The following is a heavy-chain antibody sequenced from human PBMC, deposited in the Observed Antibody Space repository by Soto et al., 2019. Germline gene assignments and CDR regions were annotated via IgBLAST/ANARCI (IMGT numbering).Heavy chain of an antibody. CDR1: VCSIIISSYY. CDR3: ESHPARNWLEP. CDR2: IYYSGST. Sequence: SSSXSLTWIFAVCSIIISSYYWCWIRQPPGKGLEWIGSIYYSGSTYCNPSLKSRVTISVDTSKNQFSLKLSSVTAADTAVFYCESHPARNWLEPWGQPTLVNV. J-gene: IGHJ5*02. V-gene: IGHV4-39*01. D-gene: IGHD6-6*01.